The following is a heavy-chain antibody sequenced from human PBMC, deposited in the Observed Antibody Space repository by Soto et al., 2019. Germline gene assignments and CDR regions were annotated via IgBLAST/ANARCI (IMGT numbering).Heavy chain of an antibody. CDR3: SRDYDGFDY. CDR1: SVSITSSNW. Sequence: SETLSLTCDVSSVSITSSNWWTWVRQPPGKGLEWIGKISHSGTVNYNATLRSRVTITVDKPKNQLSLKLMSVTAADTAVYYCSRDYDGFDYWGQGILVTVSS. V-gene: IGHV4-4*02. D-gene: IGHD3-16*01. J-gene: IGHJ4*02. CDR2: ISHSGTV.